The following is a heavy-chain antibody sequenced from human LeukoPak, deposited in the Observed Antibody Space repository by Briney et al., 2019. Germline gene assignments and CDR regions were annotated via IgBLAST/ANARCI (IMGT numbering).Heavy chain of an antibody. CDR1: GFTFSDYY. J-gene: IGHJ4*02. CDR3: ARTVGASEGVDY. CDR2: ISSNGNTI. D-gene: IGHD1-26*01. V-gene: IGHV3-11*01. Sequence: PGGSLRLSCAASGFTFSDYYMSWIRQAPGKGLEWVSYISSNGNTIYYADSVRGRFTISRDNAKRSLYLQMNSLRAEDTAVYYRARTVGASEGVDYWGQGTLVTVSS.